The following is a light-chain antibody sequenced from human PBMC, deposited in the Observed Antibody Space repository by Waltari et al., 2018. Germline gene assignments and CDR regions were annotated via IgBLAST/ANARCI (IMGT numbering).Light chain of an antibody. CDR1: QSVLYRSNNNNY. CDR2: WAA. J-gene: IGKJ4*01. V-gene: IGKV4-1*01. CDR3: QQYYSTPPT. Sequence: DIVMTQSPDSLAVSLGERATINCKYSQSVLYRSNNNNYLAWYQQKPGQPPKLLIYWAATPEAGVPDRFSGSGSGTDFTRTISSLQAEDVAVYYCQQYYSTPPTFGGGTKVEIK.